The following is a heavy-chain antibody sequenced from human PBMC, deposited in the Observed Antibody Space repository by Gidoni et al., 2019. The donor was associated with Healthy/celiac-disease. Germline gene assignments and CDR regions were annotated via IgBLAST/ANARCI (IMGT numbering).Heavy chain of an antibody. CDR2: IGTAGDT. CDR3: ARGRGNIVVVTAALDAFDI. V-gene: IGHV3-13*01. Sequence: EVQLVESGGGLVQPGGSLRLSCAASGFTFSSYDMHCVSQATGKGLAWVPAIGTAGDTYYPGSVKGRFTISRENAKNSLYLQMNSRRAGDTAVYYCARGRGNIVVVTAALDAFDIWGQGTMVTVSS. CDR1: GFTFSSYD. D-gene: IGHD2-21*02. J-gene: IGHJ3*02.